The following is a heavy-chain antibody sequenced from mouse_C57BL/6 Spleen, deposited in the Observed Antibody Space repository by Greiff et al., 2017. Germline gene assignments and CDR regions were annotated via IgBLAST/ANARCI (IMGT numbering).Heavy chain of an antibody. V-gene: IGHV1-59*01. CDR1: GYTFTSYW. Sequence: QVQLQQSGAELVRPGTSVKLSCKASGYTFTSYWMHWVKQRPGQGLEWIGVIDPSDSYTNYNQKFKGKATLTVDTSSSPAYMQLSSLTSEDSAVYYCAKRGDYDGAYWGQGTLVTVSA. CDR3: AKRGDYDGAY. CDR2: IDPSDSYT. J-gene: IGHJ3*01. D-gene: IGHD2-4*01.